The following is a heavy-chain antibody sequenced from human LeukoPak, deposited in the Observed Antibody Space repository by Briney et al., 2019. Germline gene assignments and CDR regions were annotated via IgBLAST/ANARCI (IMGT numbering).Heavy chain of an antibody. CDR1: GFTFSTYW. V-gene: IGHV3-74*01. Sequence: RGSLRLSCAASGFTFSTYWMHWVRQAPGKGMVWVSSINGDGSRTVYADSVKDRFTISRDNGENTLFLQMNSLRAEDTAVYYCTSAYFMDVWGKGTTVTVSS. CDR2: INGDGSRT. CDR3: TSAYFMDV. J-gene: IGHJ6*03.